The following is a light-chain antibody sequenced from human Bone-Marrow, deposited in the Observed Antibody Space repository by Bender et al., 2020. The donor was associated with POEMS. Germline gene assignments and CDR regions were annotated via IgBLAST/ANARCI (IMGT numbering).Light chain of an antibody. Sequence: QSALTQPASVSGSPGQSVTISCTGTSRDIGHYDHVSWYQQKSPKAPKLLLYDVANRPSGVPHRFSGSRSGNTASLTISGLQAEDEADYFCCLYAGSYTWVFGGGTKLTVL. V-gene: IGLV2-11*01. CDR1: SRDIGHYDH. CDR2: DVA. J-gene: IGLJ2*01. CDR3: CLYAGSYTWV.